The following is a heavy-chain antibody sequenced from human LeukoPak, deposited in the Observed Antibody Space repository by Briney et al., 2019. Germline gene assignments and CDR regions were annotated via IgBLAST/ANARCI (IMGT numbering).Heavy chain of an antibody. CDR1: GFTLRRHK. CDR3: ARGSRDDYSNPPFDH. CDR2: ISSSSSYI. J-gene: IGHJ4*02. D-gene: IGHD4-11*01. Sequence: GSLRLPLSGLGFTLRRHKLDWVRPAPGEGAGVVLSISSSSSYIYYADSVKGRFTISRDNAKNSLYLQMNSLRAEDTAVYYCARGSRDDYSNPPFDHWGQGTLVTVSS. V-gene: IGHV3-21*01.